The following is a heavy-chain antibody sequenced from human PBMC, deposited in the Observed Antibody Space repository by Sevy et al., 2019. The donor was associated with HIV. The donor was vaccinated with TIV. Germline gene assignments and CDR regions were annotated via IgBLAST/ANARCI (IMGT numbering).Heavy chain of an antibody. Sequence: GGSLRLSCAASGFTVSSNYMSWVRQAPGKVLEWVPVIYSGGSTYYADSVKGRFTISRDNSKNTLYLQMNSLRAEDTAVYYCARVNCSGGSCYYYYGMDVWGQGTTVTVSS. V-gene: IGHV3-53*01. CDR1: GFTVSSNY. CDR3: ARVNCSGGSCYYYYGMDV. CDR2: IYSGGST. D-gene: IGHD2-15*01. J-gene: IGHJ6*02.